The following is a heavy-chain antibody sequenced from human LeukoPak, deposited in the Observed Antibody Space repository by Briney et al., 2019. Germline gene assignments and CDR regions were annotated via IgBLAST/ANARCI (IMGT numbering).Heavy chain of an antibody. CDR3: ARDPDDYVWGSYRYSRRLDY. V-gene: IGHV3-30-3*01. D-gene: IGHD3-16*02. CDR1: GFTFSSYA. CDR2: ISYDGSNK. Sequence: VGSLRLSCAASGFTFSSYAMHWVRQAPGKGLEWVAVISYDGSNKYYADSVKGRFTISRDNSKNTLYLQMNSLRAEDTAVYYCARDPDDYVWGSYRYSRRLDYWGQGTLVTVSS. J-gene: IGHJ4*02.